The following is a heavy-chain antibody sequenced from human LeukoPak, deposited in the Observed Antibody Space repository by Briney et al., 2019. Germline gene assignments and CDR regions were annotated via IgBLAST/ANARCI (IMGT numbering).Heavy chain of an antibody. CDR3: ARGTRVVVTFFDY. Sequence: SETLSLTCAVYGGSFGGYYWSWIRQPPGKGLEWIGEINHNGSTNYNPSLKSRVTISVDTSKNQFSLKLSSVTAADTAVYYCARGTRVVVTFFDYWGQGTLVTVSS. D-gene: IGHD2-21*02. CDR2: INHNGST. V-gene: IGHV4-34*01. J-gene: IGHJ4*02. CDR1: GGSFGGYY.